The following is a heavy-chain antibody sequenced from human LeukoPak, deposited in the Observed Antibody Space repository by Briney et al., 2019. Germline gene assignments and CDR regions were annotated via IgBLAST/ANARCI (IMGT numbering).Heavy chain of an antibody. CDR1: GYSFTSYW. J-gene: IGHJ4*02. CDR2: IYPGDSDT. Sequence: GESLKISCKGSGYSFTSYWIGWVRQMPGKGLEWMGIIYPGDSDTRYSPSFQGQVTISADKSISTAYLQWSSLKASDTATYYCARWGARGYSGYADGGFDYWGQGTLVTVSS. V-gene: IGHV5-51*01. CDR3: ARWGARGYSGYADGGFDY. D-gene: IGHD5-12*01.